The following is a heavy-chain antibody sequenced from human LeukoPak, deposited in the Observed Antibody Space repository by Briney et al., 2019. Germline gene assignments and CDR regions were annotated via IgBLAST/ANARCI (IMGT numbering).Heavy chain of an antibody. D-gene: IGHD1-26*01. J-gene: IGHJ4*02. V-gene: IGHV1-18*01. CDR3: ARPHSLGGSFYVFDY. CDR1: GYTFTTYN. Sequence: ASVRVSCKTSGYTFTTYNIAWVRQAPGQGLEGVGWVSTYNGNTDYAQTVQGRVAMTTDTSTNTAYMDLRSLRPDDTAVYYCARPHSLGGSFYVFDYWGQGTLITVSS. CDR2: VSTYNGNT.